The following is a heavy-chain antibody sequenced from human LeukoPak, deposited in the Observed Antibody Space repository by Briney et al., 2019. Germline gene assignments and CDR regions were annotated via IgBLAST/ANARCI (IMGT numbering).Heavy chain of an antibody. Sequence: KPSETLSLTCTVSGGSISSSSYYWGWIRQPPGKGLEWIGSIYYSGSTYYNPSLKSRVTISVDTSKNQFSLKLSSVTAADTAVYYCARLMSGSSWLGYWGQGTLVTVSS. D-gene: IGHD6-13*01. J-gene: IGHJ4*02. CDR3: ARLMSGSSWLGY. V-gene: IGHV4-39*01. CDR2: IYYSGST. CDR1: GGSISSSSYY.